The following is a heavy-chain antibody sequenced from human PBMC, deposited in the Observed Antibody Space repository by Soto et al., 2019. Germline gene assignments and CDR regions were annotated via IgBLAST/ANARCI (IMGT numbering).Heavy chain of an antibody. CDR2: ISYIGST. Sequence: QVQLQESGPGLVKPSETLSLNCTVSGGSIGSFYWSWVRQTPGKGLEWIGYISYIGSTNYNPSLNRRVTISVDTSKKQFSLKLTSVTTADTAVYYCTRRQGSYLDQWGHGTLVTVSS. V-gene: IGHV4-59*01. CDR3: TRRQGSYLDQ. CDR1: GGSIGSFY. J-gene: IGHJ4*01. D-gene: IGHD2-15*01.